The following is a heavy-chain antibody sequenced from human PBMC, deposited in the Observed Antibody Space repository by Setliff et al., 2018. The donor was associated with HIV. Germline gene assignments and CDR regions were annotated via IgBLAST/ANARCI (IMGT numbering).Heavy chain of an antibody. CDR3: ARGKTWLRFLDY. J-gene: IGHJ4*02. Sequence: ASVKVSCKASGYTFTSYAMHWVRQAPGQRLEWMGWIYPNTGGTNYAQKFQGRVTVTMDTSTSTAYMELRSLKSDDTAVYYCARGKTWLRFLDYWGQGTLVTVSS. CDR1: GYTFTSYA. D-gene: IGHD5-12*01. V-gene: IGHV1-2*02. CDR2: IYPNTGGT.